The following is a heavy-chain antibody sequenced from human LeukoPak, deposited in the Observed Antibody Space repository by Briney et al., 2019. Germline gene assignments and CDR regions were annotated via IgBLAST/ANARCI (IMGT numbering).Heavy chain of an antibody. J-gene: IGHJ4*02. CDR3: ANTVPLFYYDSSGYYQGPLDY. D-gene: IGHD3-22*01. CDR1: GFTFSTYS. V-gene: IGHV3-48*01. Sequence: PGGSLRLSCAASGFTFSTYSMNWVRQAPGKGLEWVSYISSSSTTIYYADSVKGRFTISRDNAKNSLYLQMNSLRAEDMAVYYCANTVPLFYYDSSGYYQGPLDYWGQGTLVTVSS. CDR2: ISSSSTTI.